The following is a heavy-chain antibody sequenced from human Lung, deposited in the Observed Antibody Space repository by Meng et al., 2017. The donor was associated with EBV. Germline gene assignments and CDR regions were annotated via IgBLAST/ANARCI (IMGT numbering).Heavy chain of an antibody. V-gene: IGHV1-69*09. D-gene: IGHD3-3*01. CDR1: GYSFTAYY. Sequence: HVHVVQYGAEVKKPVASVKVSCKASGYSFTAYYIHWVRRAPGQGLEWMGRIIPILGIANYAQKFQGRVTITADKSKSTAYMELSSLRSEDTAVYYCASSIFGVVIISPLGYWGQGTLVTVSS. J-gene: IGHJ4*02. CDR3: ASSIFGVVIISPLGY. CDR2: IIPILGIA.